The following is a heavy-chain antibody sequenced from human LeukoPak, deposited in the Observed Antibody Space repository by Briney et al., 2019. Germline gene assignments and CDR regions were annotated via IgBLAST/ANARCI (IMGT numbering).Heavy chain of an antibody. CDR2: IYPDDSRA. CDR1: GYSFTSYW. J-gene: IGHJ6*02. V-gene: IGHV5-51*01. CDR3: ARTFGESPLNYYYGMDL. D-gene: IGHD3-10*01. Sequence: GESLQISCKGSGYSFTSYWIGWVRQMPGKGLEWMGIIYPDDSRARYSPSFQGQVTISADKSINTAYLQWSSLKASDTAMYYCARTFGESPLNYYYGMDLWGQGTTVTVSS.